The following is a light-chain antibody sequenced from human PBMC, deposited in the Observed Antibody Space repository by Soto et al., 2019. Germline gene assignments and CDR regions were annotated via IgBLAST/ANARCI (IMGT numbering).Light chain of an antibody. J-gene: IGLJ1*01. CDR2: EVS. CDR3: SSYTINRTYV. CDR1: SSDVGGYIY. V-gene: IGLV2-14*01. Sequence: QSVLTQPASVSGSPGQSITISCTGTSSDVGGYIYVSWYQQNPGKAPKLMIYEVSNRPSGVSNRFSGSKSGNMASLTISGLQAEDEADYYCSSYTINRTYVFGTGTKVTVL.